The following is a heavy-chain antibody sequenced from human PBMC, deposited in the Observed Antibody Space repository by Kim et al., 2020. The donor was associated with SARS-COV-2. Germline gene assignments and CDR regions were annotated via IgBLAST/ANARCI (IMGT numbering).Heavy chain of an antibody. Sequence: ASVKVSCKASGYTFTSYGISWVRQAPGQGLEWMGWISAYNGNTNYAQKLQGRVTMTTDTSTSTAYMELRSLRSDDTAVYYCARDVGLLRIMITFGGVSPYFDYWGQGTLVTVSS. CDR3: ARDVGLLRIMITFGGVSPYFDY. V-gene: IGHV1-18*04. D-gene: IGHD3-16*01. CDR1: GYTFTSYG. CDR2: ISAYNGNT. J-gene: IGHJ4*02.